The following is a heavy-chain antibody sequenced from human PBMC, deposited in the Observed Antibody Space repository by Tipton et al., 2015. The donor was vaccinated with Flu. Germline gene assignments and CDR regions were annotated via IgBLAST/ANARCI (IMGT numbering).Heavy chain of an antibody. CDR3: ARDRAVRGVMGLAFDY. CDR2: ISAYNGDT. V-gene: IGHV1-18*04. D-gene: IGHD3-10*01. Sequence: QSGPEVKEPGASVRVSCKASGFAFIRYTFNWVRQAPGQGLELMGWISAYNGDTNYAQNLQGRVTMTTDTSTSTAYMELRSLRSDDTAVYYCARDRAVRGVMGLAFDYWGQGSLVTVSS. J-gene: IGHJ4*02. CDR1: GFAFIRYT.